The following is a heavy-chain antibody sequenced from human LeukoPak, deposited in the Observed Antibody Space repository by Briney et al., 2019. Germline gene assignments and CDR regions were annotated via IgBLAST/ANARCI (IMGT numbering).Heavy chain of an antibody. J-gene: IGHJ4*02. Sequence: GASVKVSCKASGYTLTDYYMHWVRQAPGQGLGWMGRINPNSGGTNYAQKFQGRVTMTRDTSISTVYMELSRLRSDDTAVYYCARVGYYESSGYYEYGGQGTLVTVSS. V-gene: IGHV1-2*06. D-gene: IGHD3-22*01. CDR2: INPNSGGT. CDR1: GYTLTDYY. CDR3: ARVGYYESSGYYEY.